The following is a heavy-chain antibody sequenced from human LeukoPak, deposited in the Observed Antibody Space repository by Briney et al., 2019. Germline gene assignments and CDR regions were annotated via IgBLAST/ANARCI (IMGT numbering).Heavy chain of an antibody. D-gene: IGHD2-2*02. CDR1: GGSISSYY. V-gene: IGHV4-4*07. Sequence: PSETLSLTCTVSGGSISSYYWSWIRQPAGKGLEWIGRIYTSGSTNYNPSLKSRVAMSVDTSKNQFSLKLSSVTAADTAVYYCARDDIVVVPAAIRGTYWFDHWGQGTLVTVSS. J-gene: IGHJ5*02. CDR2: IYTSGST. CDR3: ARDDIVVVPAAIRGTYWFDH.